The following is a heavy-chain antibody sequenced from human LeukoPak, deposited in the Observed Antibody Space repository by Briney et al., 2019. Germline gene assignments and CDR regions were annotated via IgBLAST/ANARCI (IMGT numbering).Heavy chain of an antibody. CDR1: GFTFSSYS. V-gene: IGHV3-21*04. Sequence: GGSLRLSCAASGFTFSSYSMNWVRQAPGKGLEWVSSISSSSSYIYYADSVKGRFTISRDNAKKSLYLQMNSLRPEDTALYYCAKRSAAGTVGYFDYWGQGTLVTVSS. J-gene: IGHJ4*02. CDR2: ISSSSSYI. D-gene: IGHD6-13*01. CDR3: AKRSAAGTVGYFDY.